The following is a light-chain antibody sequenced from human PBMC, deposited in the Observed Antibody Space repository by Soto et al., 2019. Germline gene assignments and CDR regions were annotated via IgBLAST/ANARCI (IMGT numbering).Light chain of an antibody. CDR3: CSYAGTTTPAV. V-gene: IGLV2-23*02. CDR1: SSDVGIYDL. J-gene: IGLJ7*01. CDR2: EVN. Sequence: QSALTQPASVSGSPGQSITISCTGTSSDVGIYDLVSWYQQLPGKAPKLMIFEVNKRPSGVSNRFPGSKSGNTASLTISGLQAEDEAEYYCCSYAGTTTPAVFGGGTQLTVL.